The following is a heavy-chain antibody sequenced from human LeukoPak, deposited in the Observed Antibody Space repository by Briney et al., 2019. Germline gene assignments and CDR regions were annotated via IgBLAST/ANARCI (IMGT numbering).Heavy chain of an antibody. CDR1: GFTFSSYW. Sequence: PGGSLRLSCAASGFTFSSYWMSWVRQAPGKGLEWVANIKHDGSVQYCVDSVKGRFTISGDNAKNSLYLQMNSLRAEDTAVYYCARDPEDYYDSSAYYDGFDMWGQGTMVTVSS. CDR2: IKHDGSVQ. D-gene: IGHD3-22*01. CDR3: ARDPEDYYDSSAYYDGFDM. V-gene: IGHV3-7*01. J-gene: IGHJ3*02.